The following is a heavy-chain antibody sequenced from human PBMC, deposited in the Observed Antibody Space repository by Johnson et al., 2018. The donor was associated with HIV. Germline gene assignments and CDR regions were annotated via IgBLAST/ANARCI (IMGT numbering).Heavy chain of an antibody. D-gene: IGHD6-13*01. CDR1: GFTFDDYG. V-gene: IGHV3-20*04. Sequence: VQLVESGGGVVRRGGSLSLSCAASGFTFDDYGMSWVRQAPGKGLEWVSGINWNGGRTGYVDAMKGRFTISRDNARNSLYLQINSRRADDTALYYCARGKGAAVGLDAFDIWGQGTMVTVAS. J-gene: IGHJ3*02. CDR2: INWNGGRT. CDR3: ARGKGAAVGLDAFDI.